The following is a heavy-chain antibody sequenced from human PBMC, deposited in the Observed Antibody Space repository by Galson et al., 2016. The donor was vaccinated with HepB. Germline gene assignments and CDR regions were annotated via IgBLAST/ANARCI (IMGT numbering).Heavy chain of an antibody. Sequence: FSSYVMHWVRQAPGQRLEWMGWINGGNGNTKYSQKFQGRVTITRDTSASTAYMELSSLRSEDTAIYYCARVGRGCNGDKCPFDQWGQGTLVTISS. CDR2: INGGNGNT. CDR1: FSSYV. CDR3: ARVGRGCNGDKCPFDQ. D-gene: IGHD2-8*01. J-gene: IGHJ4*02. V-gene: IGHV1-3*01.